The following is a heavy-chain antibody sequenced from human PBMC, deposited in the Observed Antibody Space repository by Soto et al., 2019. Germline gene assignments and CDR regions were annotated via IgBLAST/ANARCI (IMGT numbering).Heavy chain of an antibody. Sequence: SETLCLTCSVSGDSISNSRFYWAWIRQPPGEGLEWIGSIYHTGNAYYNPSLKSRVTISVDTSKNQFSLKLTSVTAADAALYYCARDFFDSSDYTTNWFDPWGQGTLVTAPQ. CDR3: ARDFFDSSDYTTNWFDP. CDR2: IYHTGNA. J-gene: IGHJ5*02. CDR1: GDSISNSRFY. V-gene: IGHV4-39*01. D-gene: IGHD3-22*01.